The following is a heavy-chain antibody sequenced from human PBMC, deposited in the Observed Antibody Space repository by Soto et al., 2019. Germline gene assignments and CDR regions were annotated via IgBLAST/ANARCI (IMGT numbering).Heavy chain of an antibody. D-gene: IGHD2-15*01. J-gene: IGHJ6*02. CDR3: ARLARYCSGGSCQPYYGMDV. V-gene: IGHV5-10-1*01. Sequence: PGASLKISCKGSGYSFTSYWISWVRQMPGKGLEWMGRIDPSDSYTNYSPSFQGHVTISADKSISTAYLQWSSLKASDTAMYYCARLARYCSGGSCQPYYGMDVWGQGTTVTVSS. CDR2: IDPSDSYT. CDR1: GYSFTSYW.